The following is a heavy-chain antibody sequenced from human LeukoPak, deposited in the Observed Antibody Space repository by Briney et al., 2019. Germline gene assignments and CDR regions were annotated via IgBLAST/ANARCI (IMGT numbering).Heavy chain of an antibody. CDR2: IIPIFGTA. CDR3: ASRVIYYDSSGYYDQGVQRGEYYYYYVDV. D-gene: IGHD3-22*01. Sequence: SVKVSCKASGGTFSSYAISWVRQAPGQGLEWMGGIIPIFGTANYAQKFQGRVTITADKSTSTAYMELSSLRSEDTAVYYCASRVIYYDSSGYYDQGVQRGEYYYYYVDVWGKGTTVTVSS. CDR1: GGTFSSYA. V-gene: IGHV1-69*06. J-gene: IGHJ6*03.